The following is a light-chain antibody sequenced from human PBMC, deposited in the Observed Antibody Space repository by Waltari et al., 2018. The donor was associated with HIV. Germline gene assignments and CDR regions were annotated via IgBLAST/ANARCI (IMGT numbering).Light chain of an antibody. Sequence: SALAQPRSVSGSPGQSVTISCTGTSSDVGGYHYVSWFQHHPGKAPKLIIYHVTQRPSGVPERFSASKSGNTASLTISGLQAEDEAEYYCCSNAARATYVFGTGTQVTVL. V-gene: IGLV2-11*01. CDR1: SSDVGGYHY. CDR2: HVT. J-gene: IGLJ1*01. CDR3: CSNAARATYV.